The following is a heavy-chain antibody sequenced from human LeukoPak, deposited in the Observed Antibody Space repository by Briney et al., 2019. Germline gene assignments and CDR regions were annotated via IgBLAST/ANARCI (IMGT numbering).Heavy chain of an antibody. Sequence: SGGSLRLSCAASGFTFSDHAMSWVRQAPGKGLEWVSGISWNSGSIGYADSVKGRFTISRDNAKNSLYLQMNSLRAEDTALYYCAKDSRPWGMATNTFDYWGQGTLVTVSS. CDR3: AKDSRPWGMATNTFDY. V-gene: IGHV3-9*01. J-gene: IGHJ4*02. CDR1: GFTFSDHA. CDR2: ISWNSGSI. D-gene: IGHD5-24*01.